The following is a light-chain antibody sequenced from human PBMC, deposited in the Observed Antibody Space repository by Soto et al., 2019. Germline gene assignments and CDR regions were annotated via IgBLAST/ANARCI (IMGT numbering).Light chain of an antibody. CDR2: RAS. CDR1: QSISTW. J-gene: IGKJ4*01. V-gene: IGKV1-5*03. Sequence: DIQMTQSPSTLSASVGDRVTITCRASQSISTWLAWYQQKPGKAPKLLIYRASSLETGVPSRFSGSGGATEFTLTISSLQPDDFATYYCQQYSTYLTFGGGTKVEIK. CDR3: QQYSTYLT.